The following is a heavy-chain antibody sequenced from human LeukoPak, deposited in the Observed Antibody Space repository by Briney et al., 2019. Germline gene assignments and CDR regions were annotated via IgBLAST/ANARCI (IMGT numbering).Heavy chain of an antibody. CDR2: IIPIFGTA. J-gene: IGHJ6*02. D-gene: IGHD2/OR15-2a*01. CDR3: ARGSSPYYYYYGMDV. Sequence: SVKASCKASGGTFSSYAISWVRQAPGQGLEWMGGIIPIFGTANYAQKFQGRVTITADESTSTAYMELSSLRSEDTAVYYCARGSSPYYYYYGMDVWGQGTTVTVSS. CDR1: GGTFSSYA. V-gene: IGHV1-69*13.